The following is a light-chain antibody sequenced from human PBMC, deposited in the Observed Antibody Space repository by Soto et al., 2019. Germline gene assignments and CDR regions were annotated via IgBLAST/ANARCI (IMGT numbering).Light chain of an antibody. J-gene: IGKJ4*01. CDR1: QNIYNW. Sequence: DIQMTQSPSTLSASVGDRVTITCRASQNIYNWLAWYQQKPGKATKLLIYDASRLESGVPSRFSGSGSETDFTLNNNSLQPDDFATYFCQKYEHYFGGGTKEEIK. CDR3: QKYEHY. CDR2: DAS. V-gene: IGKV1-5*01.